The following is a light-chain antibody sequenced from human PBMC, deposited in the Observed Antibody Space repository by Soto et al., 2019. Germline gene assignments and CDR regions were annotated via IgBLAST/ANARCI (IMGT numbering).Light chain of an antibody. CDR1: QGISDS. J-gene: IGKJ1*01. Sequence: QMTQSPAAMSASVGDSVTITCRASQGISDSLAWFQQKQGKAPKRLIYAASRLQSGVPSRFSGSGSGTEFTLTISSLQPDDFATYYCQQYNSYSWTFGQGTKVDI. CDR2: AAS. V-gene: IGKV1-17*03. CDR3: QQYNSYSWT.